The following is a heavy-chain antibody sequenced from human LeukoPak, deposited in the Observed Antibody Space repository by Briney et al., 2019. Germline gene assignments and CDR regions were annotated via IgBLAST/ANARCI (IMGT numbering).Heavy chain of an antibody. V-gene: IGHV4-39*07. CDR3: ARDRGGYDFWSGSFDAFDI. CDR1: NASIISSSYY. D-gene: IGHD3-3*01. Sequence: SSETLSLTCSVSNASIISSSYYWGWIRQPPGKGLEWIGSIYYRGRTYYNPSLKIRVTISADTSKNQFSLKLSSVTAADTAAYYCARDRGGYDFWSGSFDAFDIWGQGTMVTVSS. J-gene: IGHJ3*02. CDR2: IYYRGRT.